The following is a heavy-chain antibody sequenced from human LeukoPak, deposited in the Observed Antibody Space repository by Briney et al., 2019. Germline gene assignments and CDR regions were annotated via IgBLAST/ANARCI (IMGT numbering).Heavy chain of an antibody. J-gene: IGHJ4*02. CDR2: ISGDGGST. D-gene: IGHD1-26*01. V-gene: IGHV3-43*02. CDR3: AKGIVGATGGFDY. Sequence: GGSLRLSCAASGFTFDDYAMHWVRQAPGKGLEWVSLISGDGGSTYYADSVKGRFTISRDNSKNSLYLQMNSLRADDTAVYYCAKGIVGATGGFDYWGQGTLVTVSS. CDR1: GFTFDDYA.